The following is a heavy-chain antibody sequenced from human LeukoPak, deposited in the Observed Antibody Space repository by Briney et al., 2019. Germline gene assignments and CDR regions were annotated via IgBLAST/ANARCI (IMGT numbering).Heavy chain of an antibody. D-gene: IGHD2-21*02. Sequence: SVKVSCKASGSTFSSYATSWVRQAPGQGLEWMGGIIPIFGTANYAQKFQGRVTITADKSTSTAYMELSSLRSEDTAVYYCARGGDSDAFDIWGQGTMVTVSS. CDR3: ARGGDSDAFDI. CDR1: GSTFSSYA. V-gene: IGHV1-69*06. J-gene: IGHJ3*02. CDR2: IIPIFGTA.